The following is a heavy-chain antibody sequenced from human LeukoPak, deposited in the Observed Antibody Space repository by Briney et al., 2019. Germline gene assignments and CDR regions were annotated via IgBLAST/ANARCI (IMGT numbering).Heavy chain of an antibody. CDR3: ARNAYSSSWYGSVRFDP. CDR1: GGSITTNNW. D-gene: IGHD6-13*01. J-gene: IGHJ5*02. CDR2: IYHTGNT. Sequence: PSETLSLTCAVSGGSITTNNWWTWVRQPPGKGLEWIGEIYHTGNTNFNPSLKSRLTILVDKSKNEFSLNLYSVTAADTAVYYCARNAYSSSWYGSVRFDPWGQGTLVTVSS. V-gene: IGHV4-4*02.